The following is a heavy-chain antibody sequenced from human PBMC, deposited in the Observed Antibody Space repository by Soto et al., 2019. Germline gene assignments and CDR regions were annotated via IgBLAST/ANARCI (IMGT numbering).Heavy chain of an antibody. J-gene: IGHJ2*01. V-gene: IGHV4-34*01. Sequence: QVQLQQWGAGLLKPSETLSLTCAVDGGPFSGYYWSWVRQAPRKGLGWIGEITRDGTINYNPSLQSRVTVSLDTSKNHFSLRLNSVSDADAALYYCARLFAGATGNWYVDLWGRGTLVTVSS. CDR1: GGPFSGYY. CDR3: ARLFAGATGNWYVDL. CDR2: ITRDGTI. D-gene: IGHD1-1*01.